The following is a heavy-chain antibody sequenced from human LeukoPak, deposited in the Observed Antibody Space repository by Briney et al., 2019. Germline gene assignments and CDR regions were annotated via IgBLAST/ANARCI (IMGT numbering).Heavy chain of an antibody. V-gene: IGHV3-21*04. CDR1: GFTFSSYS. CDR3: AKLISGSYYYYYGLDV. CDR2: ISSSSEDV. J-gene: IGHJ6*02. Sequence: PGGCLRLSCAASGFTFSSYSMNWVRQAPGKGLEWVSSISSSSEDVHYADSVKGRFTISRDNPKNSLYLQMNSLRAEDSAVYYCAKLISGSYYYYYGLDVWGQGTTVTVS. D-gene: IGHD1-26*01.